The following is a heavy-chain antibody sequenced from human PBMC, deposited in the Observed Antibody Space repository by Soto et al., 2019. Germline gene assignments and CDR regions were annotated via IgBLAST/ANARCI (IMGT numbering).Heavy chain of an antibody. CDR1: GFTFSSYA. Sequence: QVQLVESGGGLVKPGGSLRLSCAASGFTFSSYAMHWVRQAPGKGLEWVAVISYDGSNKYYADSVKGRFTISRDNSKNTLYLQMNSLRAEDTAVYYCARVPMYLGIAVSDSAFDIWGQGTMVTVSS. J-gene: IGHJ3*02. CDR3: ARVPMYLGIAVSDSAFDI. D-gene: IGHD6-19*01. CDR2: ISYDGSNK. V-gene: IGHV3-30-3*01.